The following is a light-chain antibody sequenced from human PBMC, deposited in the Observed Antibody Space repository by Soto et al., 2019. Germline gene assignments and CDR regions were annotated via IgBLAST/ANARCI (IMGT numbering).Light chain of an antibody. Sequence: QSVLTQPASVSGSPGQSITISCTGSISDVGSYNLVSWYQHHPGKVPKVIIYEATKRPSGVSSRFSGSKSPNAASLTISGPQAEDEADYYCCSYAGNSRTFGSGTSSPS. CDR1: ISDVGSYNL. CDR2: EAT. CDR3: CSYAGNSRT. J-gene: IGLJ1*01. V-gene: IGLV2-23*01.